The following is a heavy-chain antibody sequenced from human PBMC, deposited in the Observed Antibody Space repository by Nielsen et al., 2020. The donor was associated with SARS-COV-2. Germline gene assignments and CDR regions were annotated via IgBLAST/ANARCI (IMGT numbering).Heavy chain of an antibody. J-gene: IGHJ4*02. CDR3: ARDRGDGYYDY. Sequence: ASVKVSCKASGYTFTSYYMHWVRQAPGQGLEWMGIINPSGGSTSCAQKFQGRVTMTRDTSTSTVYMELSSLRSEDTAVYYCARDRGDGYYDYWGQGTLVTVSS. CDR1: GYTFTSYY. D-gene: IGHD7-27*01. CDR2: INPSGGST. V-gene: IGHV1-46*01.